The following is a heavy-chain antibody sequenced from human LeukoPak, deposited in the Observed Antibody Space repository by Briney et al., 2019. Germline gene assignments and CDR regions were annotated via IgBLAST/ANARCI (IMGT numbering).Heavy chain of an antibody. CDR3: ARDHGLIAAAGGRSYYYYGMDV. Sequence: EPLSLPCPVSGGSISSYYWSWIRQPPGKGLEWIGYIYYSGSTNYNPSLKSRVTISVDTSKNQFSLKLSSVTAADTAVYYCARDHGLIAAAGGRSYYYYGMDVWGQGTTVTVSS. J-gene: IGHJ6*02. CDR1: GGSISSYY. D-gene: IGHD6-13*01. CDR2: IYYSGST. V-gene: IGHV4-59*01.